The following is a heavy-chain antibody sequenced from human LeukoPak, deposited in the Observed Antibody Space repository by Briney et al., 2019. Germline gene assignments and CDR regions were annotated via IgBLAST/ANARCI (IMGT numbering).Heavy chain of an antibody. D-gene: IGHD6-13*01. CDR3: ARDRVYSSSWTLNWFDP. V-gene: IGHV4-59*12. CDR2: IYYSGST. Sequence: KTSETLSLTCTVSGGSISSYYWSWIRQPPGKGLEWIGYIYYSGSTNYNPSLKSRVTISVDTSKNQFSLKLSSVTAADTAVYYCARDRVYSSSWTLNWFDPWGQGTLVTVSS. CDR1: GGSISSYY. J-gene: IGHJ5*02.